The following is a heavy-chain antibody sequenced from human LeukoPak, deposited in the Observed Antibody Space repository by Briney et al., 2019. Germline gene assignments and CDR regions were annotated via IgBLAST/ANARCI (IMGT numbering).Heavy chain of an antibody. V-gene: IGHV4-59*01. CDR3: ARVGRGAH. Sequence: SETLSLTCTVSGGSISSYYWSWIRQPPGKGLEWIGYIYYSGSTNYNPSLKSRVTISVDTSKNQFSLKLSSVTAADTAVYYCARVGRGAHWGQGTLVTVSS. CDR2: IYYSGST. J-gene: IGHJ4*02. D-gene: IGHD3-10*01. CDR1: GGSISSYY.